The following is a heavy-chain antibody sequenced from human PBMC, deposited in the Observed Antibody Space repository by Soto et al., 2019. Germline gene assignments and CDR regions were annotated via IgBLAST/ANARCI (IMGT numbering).Heavy chain of an antibody. CDR3: ARHTRIRGYSGDDLFDY. Sequence: PGESLKISCKRSGYSFTSYWISWVRQMPGQGLEWMGRIDPSDSYTNYSPSFQGHVTISADKSISTAYLQWSSLKASDTAMYYCARHTRIRGYSGDDLFDYWGQGTLVTVSS. J-gene: IGHJ4*02. V-gene: IGHV5-10-1*01. D-gene: IGHD5-12*01. CDR1: GYSFTSYW. CDR2: IDPSDSYT.